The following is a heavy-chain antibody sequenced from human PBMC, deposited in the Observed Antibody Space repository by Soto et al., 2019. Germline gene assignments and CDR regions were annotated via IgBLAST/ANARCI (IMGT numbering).Heavy chain of an antibody. J-gene: IGHJ4*02. D-gene: IGHD2-8*02. Sequence: QVQLVQSGAEVKKPGASVKVSCKASGYTFINYYIHWVRQAPGHGLEWMAIINPTGGSTNYAQKCQGRLTLTMDTSTTTVYMELSSLTSEDTAIYCCARHRAAGDVWGQGTLVTVSS. CDR2: INPTGGST. CDR1: GYTFINYY. CDR3: ARHRAAGDV. V-gene: IGHV1-46*01.